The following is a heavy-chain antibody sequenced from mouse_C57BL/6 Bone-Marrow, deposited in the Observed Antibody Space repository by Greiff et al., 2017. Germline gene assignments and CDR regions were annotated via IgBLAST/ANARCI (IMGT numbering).Heavy chain of an antibody. CDR2: IYPGSGST. CDR1: GYTFTSYW. J-gene: IGHJ3*01. CDR3: ARTGFAY. Sequence: AQLQESGAELVKPGASVKMSCKASGYTFTSYWITWVKQRPGQGLEWIGDIYPGSGSTNYNEKFKSKATLTVDTSSSTAYMQLSSLTSEDSAVYYCARTGFAYWGQGTLVTVSA. V-gene: IGHV1-55*01.